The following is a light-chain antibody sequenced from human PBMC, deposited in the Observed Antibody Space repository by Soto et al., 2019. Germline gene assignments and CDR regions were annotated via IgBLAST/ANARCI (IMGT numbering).Light chain of an antibody. Sequence: IVLTQSPGTLSLSPWERATLSCRASRSVSSSYLAWYQQKPGQAPRLLIYGASSRATGIPDRFSGSGPGTDFTLTISRLEPEDFAVYYCQQYGSSPRLTFGGGTKVDIK. J-gene: IGKJ4*01. V-gene: IGKV3-20*01. CDR2: GAS. CDR3: QQYGSSPRLT. CDR1: RSVSSSY.